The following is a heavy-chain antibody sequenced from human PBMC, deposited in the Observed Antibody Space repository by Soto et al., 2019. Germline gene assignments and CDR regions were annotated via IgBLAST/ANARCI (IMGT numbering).Heavy chain of an antibody. CDR1: GFTFSSYD. CDR2: ISSNGGTT. CDR3: VRRVSGNDDS. V-gene: IGHV3-64*01. J-gene: IGHJ5*01. Sequence: EVQLAESGGGMVQPGGSLRLSCVASGFTFSSYDMHWVRQAPGKGLEYVSSISSNGGTTYYGNSVKGRFTISRDNSKNTLYLQMGSLRAEDMAVYYSVRRVSGNDDSRGQGTLVTVSS. D-gene: IGHD1-1*01.